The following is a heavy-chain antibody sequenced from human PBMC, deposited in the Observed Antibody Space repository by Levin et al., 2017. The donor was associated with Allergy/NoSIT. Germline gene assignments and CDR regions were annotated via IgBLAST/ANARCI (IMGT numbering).Heavy chain of an antibody. Sequence: GGSLRLSCAASGFIFSAYSMNWVRQAPGKGLEWVSSISGDRSYIYYADSLKGRFTISRDNAKNSLYLPMNSLRAADTAVYYCATRYCSGGSCRFFDYWGQGTLVTVSS. J-gene: IGHJ4*02. CDR2: ISGDRSYI. D-gene: IGHD2-15*01. V-gene: IGHV3-21*06. CDR1: GFIFSAYS. CDR3: ATRYCSGGSCRFFDY.